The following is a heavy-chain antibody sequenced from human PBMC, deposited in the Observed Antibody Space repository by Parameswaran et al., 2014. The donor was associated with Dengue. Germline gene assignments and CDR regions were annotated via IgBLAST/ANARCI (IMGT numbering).Heavy chain of an antibody. CDR3: AREDCSGGSCYPGY. CDR2: SITVGAP. J-gene: IGHJ4*02. Sequence: RWIRQPPGRAWSGLGTSITVGAPTTTRPSKSRVTISVDTSKNQFSLKLSSVTAADTAVYYCAREDCSGGSCYPGYWGQGTLVTVSS. D-gene: IGHD2-15*01. V-gene: IGHV4-30-4*01.